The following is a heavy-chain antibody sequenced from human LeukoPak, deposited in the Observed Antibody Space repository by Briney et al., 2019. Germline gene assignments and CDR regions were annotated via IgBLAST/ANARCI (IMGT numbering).Heavy chain of an antibody. Sequence: SETLSLTCTVSGGSISSYYWSWIRQPAGKGLEWIGCIYTSGSTNYNPSLKSRVTMSVDTSKNQFSLKLSSVTAADTAVYYCARDEYYYDSSGYYSAFDIWGQGTMVTVSS. CDR2: IYTSGST. V-gene: IGHV4-4*07. CDR1: GGSISSYY. D-gene: IGHD3-22*01. CDR3: ARDEYYYDSSGYYSAFDI. J-gene: IGHJ3*02.